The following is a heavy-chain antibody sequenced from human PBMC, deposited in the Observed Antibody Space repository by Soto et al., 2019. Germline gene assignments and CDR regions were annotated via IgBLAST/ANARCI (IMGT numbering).Heavy chain of an antibody. CDR1: GDSISSYY. J-gene: IGHJ5*02. CDR2: IHYSGST. D-gene: IGHD6-6*01. Sequence: XGTLSFTCTVSGDSISSYYWGGIRQPPGKGLEWIGYIHYSGSTNYNPSLKSRVTISVDTPKNQFSLKVNSMTAADTAVYYCARGGLAARKGRWFDPWGQGTLVTVSS. V-gene: IGHV4-59*01. CDR3: ARGGLAARKGRWFDP.